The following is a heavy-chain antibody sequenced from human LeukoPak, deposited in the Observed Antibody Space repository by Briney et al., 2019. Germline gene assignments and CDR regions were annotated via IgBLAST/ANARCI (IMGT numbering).Heavy chain of an antibody. J-gene: IGHJ4*02. V-gene: IGHV3-21*01. CDR2: ITRSSIYT. Sequence: GGSLRLSCAASGFTFSSYAMSWVRQAPGKGLEWVSSITRSSIYTYYADSVKGRFTISRDNAKKSLYLQMNSLRTEDTAVYYCVRALYDGSGYYSHFDYWGQGTLVTVSS. D-gene: IGHD3-22*01. CDR1: GFTFSSYA. CDR3: VRALYDGSGYYSHFDY.